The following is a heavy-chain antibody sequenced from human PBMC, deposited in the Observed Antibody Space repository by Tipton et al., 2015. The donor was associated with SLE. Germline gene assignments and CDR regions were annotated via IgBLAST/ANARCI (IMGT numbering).Heavy chain of an antibody. Sequence: TLSLTCTVSGDSISSSSYYWGWIRQPPGKGLGWIGSIYYSGNTYYKPSLNSRVTISLDTSKNQFSLKLTSVTAADTAVYYCARRGVTFLDVWGQGTTVTVSS. CDR1: GDSISSSSYY. J-gene: IGHJ6*02. D-gene: IGHD3-10*01. CDR2: IYYSGNT. CDR3: ARRGVTFLDV. V-gene: IGHV4-39*07.